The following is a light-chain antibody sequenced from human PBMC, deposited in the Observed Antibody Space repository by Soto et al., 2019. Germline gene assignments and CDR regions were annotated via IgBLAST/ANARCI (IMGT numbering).Light chain of an antibody. V-gene: IGKV1-5*03. CDR3: QQYNSNSRT. Sequence: DIQMNQSPSTLSATAGDRVTITCRASQSISAWLAWYQQKPGKVPKLLIYKASSLEFGVPSRFSGSGPGTEFTLTISSLQPDDVATYYCQQYNSNSRTFGQRTNVDIK. CDR1: QSISAW. CDR2: KAS. J-gene: IGKJ1*01.